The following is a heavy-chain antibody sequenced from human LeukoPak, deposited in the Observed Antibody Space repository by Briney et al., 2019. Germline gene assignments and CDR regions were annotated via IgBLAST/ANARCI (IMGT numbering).Heavy chain of an antibody. CDR1: GYTFTSYD. CDR3: AKLLAMTVWYFQH. Sequence: ASVKVSCKASGYTFTSYDINWVRQATGQGLEWMGWMNPNSGNTGYAQKFQGRVTMTRNTSISTAYMELSSLRAEDTAVYYCAKLLAMTVWYFQHWGQGTLVTVSS. V-gene: IGHV1-8*01. D-gene: IGHD1-26*01. J-gene: IGHJ1*01. CDR2: MNPNSGNT.